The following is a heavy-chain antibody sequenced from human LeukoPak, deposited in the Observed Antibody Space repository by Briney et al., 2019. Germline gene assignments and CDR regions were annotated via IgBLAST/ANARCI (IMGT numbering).Heavy chain of an antibody. CDR3: ARAPMEIDIALGYAFDI. J-gene: IGHJ3*02. V-gene: IGHV4-30-2*01. CDR2: IFHTGNT. Sequence: PSQTLSLTCAVSGGSISSGGYSWSWIRQPPGTGLEWIGYIFHTGNTYYNPSLKSRVTISVDRSKNQFSLKLSSVTAADTAVYYCARAPMEIDIALGYAFDIWGQGTMVTVSS. D-gene: IGHD5-12*01. CDR1: GGSISSGGYS.